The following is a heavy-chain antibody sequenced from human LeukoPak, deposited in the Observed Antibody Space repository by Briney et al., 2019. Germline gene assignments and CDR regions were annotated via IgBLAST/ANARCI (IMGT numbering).Heavy chain of an antibody. J-gene: IGHJ4*02. CDR2: ISAYNGNT. CDR3: ARDGDSSGYYDYFDY. CDR1: GYTLTSYG. V-gene: IGHV1-18*01. D-gene: IGHD3-22*01. Sequence: GASVKVSCKASGYTLTSYGISWVRQAPGQGLEWMGWISAYNGNTNYAQKLQGRVTMTTDTSTSTAYMELRSLRSDDTAVYYCARDGDSSGYYDYFDYWGQGTLVTVSS.